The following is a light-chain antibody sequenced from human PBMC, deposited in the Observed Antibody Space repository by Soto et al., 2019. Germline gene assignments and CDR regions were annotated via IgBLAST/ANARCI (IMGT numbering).Light chain of an antibody. V-gene: IGLV2-14*01. CDR1: SSDVGGYNY. CDR2: DVS. CDR3: SSYTRSSTLV. J-gene: IGLJ2*01. Sequence: QSALTQPASVSGSPGQSITISCTGTSSDVGGYNYVSWYQQHPGKAPKLMIYDVSNRPSGVSNRFSGSKSGNTASLTISGHQSEDEADYYCSSYTRSSTLVFGGGTKLTVI.